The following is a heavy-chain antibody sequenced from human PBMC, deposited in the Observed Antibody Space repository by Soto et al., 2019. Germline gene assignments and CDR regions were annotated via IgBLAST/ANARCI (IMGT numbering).Heavy chain of an antibody. J-gene: IGHJ6*02. CDR2: INPNSGGT. Sequence: GASVKVSCKASGYTFTGYYMHWVRQAPGQGLEWMGWINPNSGGTNYAQKFQGWVTMTRDTSTSTAYMELSRLRSDDTAVYYCARDRVVATINSYYYGMDVWGQGTTVTVSS. D-gene: IGHD5-12*01. CDR3: ARDRVVATINSYYYGMDV. V-gene: IGHV1-2*04. CDR1: GYTFTGYY.